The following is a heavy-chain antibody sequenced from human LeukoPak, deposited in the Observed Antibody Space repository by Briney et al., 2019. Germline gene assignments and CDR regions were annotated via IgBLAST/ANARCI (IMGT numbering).Heavy chain of an antibody. CDR2: IDTNTGAT. CDR1: GYTFTAYY. Sequence: ASVKVSCKASGYTFTAYYIHWVRQAPGQGLEWMGWIDTNTGATKYAQKFQGRVTITRDTSTGTAYMELSSLISGDTALYYCASEAFCAGGSCNVQRVASWGPGTLVTVSS. J-gene: IGHJ4*02. V-gene: IGHV1-2*02. D-gene: IGHD2-8*02. CDR3: ASEAFCAGGSCNVQRVAS.